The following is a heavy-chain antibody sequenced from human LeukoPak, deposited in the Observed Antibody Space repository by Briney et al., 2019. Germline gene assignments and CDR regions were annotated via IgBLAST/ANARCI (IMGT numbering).Heavy chain of an antibody. Sequence: GGSLRLSCAASGFTFDDYAMHWVRQAPGKGLEWVSGISWNSGSIGYADSVKGRFTISRDNAKNSLYLQMNSLRAEDTALYYCATSWPMVKDAFDIWGQGTMVTVSS. CDR2: ISWNSGSI. CDR1: GFTFDDYA. CDR3: ATSWPMVKDAFDI. J-gene: IGHJ3*02. D-gene: IGHD5-18*01. V-gene: IGHV3-9*01.